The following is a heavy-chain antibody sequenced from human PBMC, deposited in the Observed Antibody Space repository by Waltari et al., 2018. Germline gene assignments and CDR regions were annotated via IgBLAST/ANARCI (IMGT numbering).Heavy chain of an antibody. CDR2: AGTEERGP. J-gene: IGHJ4*02. CDR3: ARDTPGDGIDY. D-gene: IGHD7-27*01. V-gene: IGHV3-74*03. CDR1: GFIFSNYW. Sequence: EVKLVESGGGSVQPGGSLRLSCTASGFIFSNYWMHWVRQVPGKGLPWVSHAGTEERGPTYADSVKGRFTISRDNAKNTVYLQMNSLRVEDTAVYYCARDTPGDGIDYWGQGTLVTVSS.